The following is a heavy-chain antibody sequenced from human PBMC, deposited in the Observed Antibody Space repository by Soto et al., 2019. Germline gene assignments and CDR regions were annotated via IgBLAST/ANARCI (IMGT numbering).Heavy chain of an antibody. D-gene: IGHD3-16*01. Sequence: ASVKVSCKAAGYTFIRYGIAWVRQAPGQGLEWMGWISPYNDYTVYAQKFQGRVSMTADTSTRTVYMNLRGLKSEDTAVYYCARGGYYDNSWGKLSHYGLDVWGQ. CDR3: ARGGYYDNSWGKLSHYGLDV. J-gene: IGHJ6*02. V-gene: IGHV1-18*01. CDR2: ISPYNDYT. CDR1: GYTFIRYG.